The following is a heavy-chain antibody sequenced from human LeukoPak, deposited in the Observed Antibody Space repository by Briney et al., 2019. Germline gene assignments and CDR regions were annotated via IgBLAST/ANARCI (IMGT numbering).Heavy chain of an antibody. J-gene: IGHJ6*03. Sequence: GGSLRLSCAASGFTFSTYWMHWVRQAPGKGLVWVSRIKSDGSTNYADSVKGRFTISRDNAKNTVSLQMNSLRPEDTGVYYCAKDYLELPTYYYYYYMDVWGKGTTVTVSS. D-gene: IGHD1-7*01. CDR3: AKDYLELPTYYYYYYMDV. CDR2: IKSDGST. V-gene: IGHV3-74*01. CDR1: GFTFSTYW.